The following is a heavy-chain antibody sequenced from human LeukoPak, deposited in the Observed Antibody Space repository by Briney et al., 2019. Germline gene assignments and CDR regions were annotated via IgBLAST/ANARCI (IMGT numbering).Heavy chain of an antibody. Sequence: TGGFLRLSCAASGFTFSSYSMNWVRQAPGKGLEWVSSISSSSTYIYYADSVKGRFTISRDNAKNSLYLQMNSLRAEDTAVYYCARELRLGYCSGGSCYYYGMDVWGQGTTVTVSS. CDR1: GFTFSSYS. V-gene: IGHV3-21*01. J-gene: IGHJ6*02. CDR3: ARELRLGYCSGGSCYYYGMDV. D-gene: IGHD2-15*01. CDR2: ISSSSTYI.